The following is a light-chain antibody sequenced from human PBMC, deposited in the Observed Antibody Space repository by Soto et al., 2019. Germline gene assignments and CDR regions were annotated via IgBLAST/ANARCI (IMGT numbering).Light chain of an antibody. J-gene: IGKJ1*01. Sequence: DIVMTQSPASLAVSLGERATIHCKSRQSVLYSSNNKNYLAWYQQKPGQPPKLLIYWASTRESGVPDRFSGSGSGTDFTLTISSLQAEDVAVYYCQQYYSTLWTFGQGTKVDIK. CDR2: WAS. V-gene: IGKV4-1*01. CDR1: QSVLYSSNNKNY. CDR3: QQYYSTLWT.